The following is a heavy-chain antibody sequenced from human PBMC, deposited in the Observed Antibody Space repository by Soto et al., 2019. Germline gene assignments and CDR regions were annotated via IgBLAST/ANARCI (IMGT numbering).Heavy chain of an antibody. CDR2: ISAYNGNT. J-gene: IGHJ6*02. D-gene: IGHD3-10*01. Sequence: GASVKVSCKASGYTFTSYGISWVRQAPGQGLEWMGWISAYNGNTNYAQELQGRVTMTTDTSTSTAYMELRSLRSDDTAVYYCARAMMVRGGSEWMDVWGQGTTVTVSS. CDR3: ARAMMVRGGSEWMDV. V-gene: IGHV1-18*04. CDR1: GYTFTSYG.